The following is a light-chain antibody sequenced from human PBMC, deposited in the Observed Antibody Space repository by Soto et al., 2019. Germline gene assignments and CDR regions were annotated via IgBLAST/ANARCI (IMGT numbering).Light chain of an antibody. Sequence: EIVLTQSPGSLSLSPGERANLSCRASQSVSSRFFAWYQQKPGQAPRLLIFGASVRATGIPDRFSGSGSGTDFTLTISRLEPEDFAVYYCHQYDSSLTFGQGTKVEIK. J-gene: IGKJ1*01. V-gene: IGKV3-20*01. CDR2: GAS. CDR3: HQYDSSLT. CDR1: QSVSSRF.